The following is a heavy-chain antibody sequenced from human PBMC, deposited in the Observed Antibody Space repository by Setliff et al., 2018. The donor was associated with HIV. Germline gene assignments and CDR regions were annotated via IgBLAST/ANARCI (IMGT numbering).Heavy chain of an antibody. CDR1: GGSFSGYY. CDR2: INHSGST. Sequence: PSETLPLTCAVYGGSFSGYYWSWIRQPPGKGLEWIGEINHSGSTNYNPSLKSRVTISVDTSKNQFSLKLSSVTAADTAVYYCASRGETRPFDYWGQGTLVTVSS. J-gene: IGHJ4*02. D-gene: IGHD3-16*01. CDR3: ASRGETRPFDY. V-gene: IGHV4-34*01.